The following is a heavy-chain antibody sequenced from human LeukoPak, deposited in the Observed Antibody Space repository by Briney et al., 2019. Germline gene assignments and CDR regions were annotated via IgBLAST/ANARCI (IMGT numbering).Heavy chain of an antibody. CDR3: ATPAEGNWFDR. Sequence: ASVKVSCKVSGYTLPELSMHWLQQAPGKGLEWMGGFDPEDGETIYAQKCQGRVTMTEDTSTDSAYMELSSLRSEDTAVYYFATPAEGNWFDRWGQGTLVSVSS. J-gene: IGHJ5*02. CDR1: GYTLPELS. V-gene: IGHV1-24*01. CDR2: FDPEDGET.